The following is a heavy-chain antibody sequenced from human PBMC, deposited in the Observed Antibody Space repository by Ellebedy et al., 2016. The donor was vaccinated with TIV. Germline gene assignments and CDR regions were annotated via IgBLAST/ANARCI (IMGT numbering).Heavy chain of an antibody. CDR1: GFTFSSYW. V-gene: IGHV3-7*01. Sequence: GESLKISCAASGFTFSSYWMSWVRQAPGKGLEWVANIKQDGSEKYYVDSVKGRFTISRDNAKNSLYLQMNSLRAEDTAVYYCAREVFIAARPGYAFDIWGQGTMVTVSS. D-gene: IGHD6-6*01. CDR2: IKQDGSEK. CDR3: AREVFIAARPGYAFDI. J-gene: IGHJ3*02.